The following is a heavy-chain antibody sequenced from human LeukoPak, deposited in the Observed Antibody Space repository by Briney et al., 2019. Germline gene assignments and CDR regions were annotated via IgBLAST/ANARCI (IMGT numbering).Heavy chain of an antibody. D-gene: IGHD3-10*01. CDR3: ARDCATMVRGVIGYYFDY. CDR2: IRYDGSNK. V-gene: IGHV3-30*02. J-gene: IGHJ4*02. Sequence: GGSLRLSCAASGFTFSSYGMHWVRQAPGKGLEWVAFIRYDGSNKYYADSVKGRFTISRDNSKNTLYLQMNSLRSEDTAVYYCARDCATMVRGVIGYYFDYWGQGTLVTVSS. CDR1: GFTFSSYG.